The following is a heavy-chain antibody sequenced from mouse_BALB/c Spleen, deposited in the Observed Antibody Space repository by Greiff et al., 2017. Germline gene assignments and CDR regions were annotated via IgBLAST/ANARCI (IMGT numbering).Heavy chain of an antibody. V-gene: IGHV5-12-1*01. CDR2: ISSGGGST. CDR1: GFAFSSYD. CDR3: ARQGYGNPAGFAY. D-gene: IGHD2-10*02. J-gene: IGHJ3*01. Sequence: EVHLVESGGGLVKPGGSLKLSCAASGFAFSSYDMSWVRQTPEKRLVWVAYISSGGGSTYYPDTLKGRFTISRDNAKNTLYLQMSSLKSEDTAMYYCARQGYGNPAGFAYWGQGTLVTVSA.